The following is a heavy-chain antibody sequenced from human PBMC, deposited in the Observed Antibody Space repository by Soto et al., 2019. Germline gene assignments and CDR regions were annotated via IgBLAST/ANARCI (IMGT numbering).Heavy chain of an antibody. V-gene: IGHV3-66*01. D-gene: IGHD4-17*01. CDR2: IYSGGST. CDR1: GFAVSSNY. CDR3: ARDTEDYGDYTYYYYYYLDV. Sequence: PGGSLRLSCAASGFAVSSNYMSWVRQAPGKGLEWVSVIYSGGSTYYADSVKGRFTISRDNSKNTLYLQMNSLRAEDTAVYYCARDTEDYGDYTYYYYYYLDVWGKGTTVTVSS. J-gene: IGHJ6*03.